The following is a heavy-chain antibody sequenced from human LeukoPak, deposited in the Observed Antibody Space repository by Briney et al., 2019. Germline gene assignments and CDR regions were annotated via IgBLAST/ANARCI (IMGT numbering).Heavy chain of an antibody. J-gene: IGHJ4*02. CDR3: ARRFFDGSAYFDY. CDR2: IYPDDSDT. D-gene: IGHD3-9*01. CDR1: GYIFTNYW. Sequence: GESLKISCKASGYIFTNYWIGWVRQMPGKGLEWMGIIYPDDSDTRYSPSFQGQVTISTDKSISTAYLQWSSLKASDTAMYYCARRFFDGSAYFDYWGQGTLVTVSS. V-gene: IGHV5-51*01.